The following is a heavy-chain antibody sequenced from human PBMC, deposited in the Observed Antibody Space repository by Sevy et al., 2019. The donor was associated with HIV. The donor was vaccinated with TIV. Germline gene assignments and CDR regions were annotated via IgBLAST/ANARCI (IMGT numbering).Heavy chain of an antibody. V-gene: IGHV3-74*01. CDR2: IDTDGGGA. J-gene: IGHJ4*02. D-gene: IGHD3-10*01. Sequence: GGSLRLSCAAAGLTFSNYWMHWVRQVPGKGLVWVSRIDTDGGGARYADSVKGRFTVSRDNARNTLYLQMNSVKVEDTGVYYSAREGTGFGAEFDYWGQGNLVTVSS. CDR1: GLTFSNYW. CDR3: AREGTGFGAEFDY.